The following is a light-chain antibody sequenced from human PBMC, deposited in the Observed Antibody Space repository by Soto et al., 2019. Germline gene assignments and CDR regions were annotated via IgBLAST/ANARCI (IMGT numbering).Light chain of an antibody. V-gene: IGKV3-20*01. Sequence: EIVLTQSPGTLSLSPGERATLSCRASQSVTSNYLAWYQQKPGQAPRLLIYGASTRATGIPGRFSGSGSGTDFTLTITRLEPEDFAVYFCQQYDGAPLTFGPGTKVDVK. CDR2: GAS. J-gene: IGKJ3*01. CDR1: QSVTSNY. CDR3: QQYDGAPLT.